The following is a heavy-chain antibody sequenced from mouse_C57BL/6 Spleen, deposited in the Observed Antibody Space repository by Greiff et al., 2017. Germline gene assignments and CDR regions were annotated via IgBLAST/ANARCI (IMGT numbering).Heavy chain of an antibody. D-gene: IGHD1-1*01. V-gene: IGHV1-19*01. CDR1: GYTFTDYY. CDR3: ARGDYGSSYRYFDV. Sequence: VQLQQSGPVLVKPGASVKMSCKASGYTFTDYYMNWVKQSHGKSLEWIGVINPYNGGTSYNQKFKGKATLTVDKSSSTAYMELNSLTSEDSAVYDCARGDYGSSYRYFDVWGTGTTVTVSS. CDR2: INPYNGGT. J-gene: IGHJ1*03.